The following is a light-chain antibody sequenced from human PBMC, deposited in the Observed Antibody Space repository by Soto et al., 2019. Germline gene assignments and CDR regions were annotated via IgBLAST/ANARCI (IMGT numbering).Light chain of an antibody. V-gene: IGKV1-5*03. J-gene: IGKJ1*01. CDR3: QHYNSYSEA. Sequence: IQMTQSPSSLSASVGDRVTITCRASQSISSYLNWYQQKPGKAPKLLIYKVSTLKSGVPSRFSGSGSGTEFTLTISSLQPDDFATYYCQHYNSYSEAFGQGTKVDIK. CDR1: QSISSY. CDR2: KVS.